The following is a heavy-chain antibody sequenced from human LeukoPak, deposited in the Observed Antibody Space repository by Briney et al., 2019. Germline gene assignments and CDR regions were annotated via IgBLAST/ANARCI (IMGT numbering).Heavy chain of an antibody. CDR3: ARDSSSSWVGGFDY. J-gene: IGHJ4*02. CDR1: GFTFSSYA. CDR2: ISSSGSTI. D-gene: IGHD6-13*01. Sequence: GGSLRLSCAASGFTFSSYAMSWVRQAPGKGLEWVSYISSSGSTIYYADPVKGRFTISRDNAKNSLYLQMNSLRAEDTAVYYCARDSSSSWVGGFDYWGQGTLVTVSS. V-gene: IGHV3-48*04.